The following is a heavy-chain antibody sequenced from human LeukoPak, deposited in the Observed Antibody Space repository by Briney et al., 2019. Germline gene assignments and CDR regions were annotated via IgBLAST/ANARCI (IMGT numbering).Heavy chain of an antibody. CDR1: GGSFSGYY. V-gene: IGHV4-34*01. CDR3: ARDRPSDGGYYYCMDV. Sequence: SETLSLTCAVYGGSFSGYYWNWIRQPPGKGLEWIGEIEYSGSTKYNPSLKSRVTISADTSKNQFSLKVSSVTAADTAVYYCARDRPSDGGYYYCMDVWGKGTTVTVSS. D-gene: IGHD1-26*01. CDR2: IEYSGST. J-gene: IGHJ6*03.